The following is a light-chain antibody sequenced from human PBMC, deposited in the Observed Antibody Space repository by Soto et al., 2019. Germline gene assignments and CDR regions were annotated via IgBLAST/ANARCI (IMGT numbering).Light chain of an antibody. J-gene: IGKJ4*01. CDR2: KIS. V-gene: IGKV2-24*01. CDR3: MQATRFPFT. CDR1: QSLVHTDGKTY. Sequence: DIVLTQTPLSSPVTLGQPASISCTSSQSLVHTDGKTYLSWLQQRPGQPPRLLIYKISDRLSGVPDRLTGSGAGTDFTLKISRVEAEDVGTYYCMQATRFPFTFGGGTKVEIK.